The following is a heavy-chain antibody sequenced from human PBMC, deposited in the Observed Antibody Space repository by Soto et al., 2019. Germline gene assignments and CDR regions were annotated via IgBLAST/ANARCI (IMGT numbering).Heavy chain of an antibody. V-gene: IGHV1-18*01. Sequence: QVQLVQSGAEVKKPGASVKVSCKASGYTFSNYGFSWVRQAPGQGLEWMGWISGYNGNTNYAERLQGRVTMTTDTPPSTAYMELKSLRYDDTAVDYCAREGQLGYWGQGTPVTVSS. CDR3: AREGQLGY. CDR2: ISGYNGNT. D-gene: IGHD6-6*01. J-gene: IGHJ4*02. CDR1: GYTFSNYG.